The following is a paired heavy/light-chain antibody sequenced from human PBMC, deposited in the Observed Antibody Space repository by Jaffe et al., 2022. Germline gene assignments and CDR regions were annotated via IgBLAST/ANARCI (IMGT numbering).Heavy chain of an antibody. J-gene: IGHJ4*02. V-gene: IGHV3-74*01. D-gene: IGHD1-26*01. CDR1: GFTFSSYW. CDR3: TRGIAESGTDY. CDR2: INNDGSGT. Sequence: EVQLVESGGGLVQPGGSLRLSCAVSGFTFSSYWMHWVRQAPGKGLVWVSRINNDGSGTSYAASVKGRFTISRDNAKNTLYLQLNSLRAEDTAVYYCTRGIAESGTDYWGQGTLVTVSS.
Light chain of an antibody. Sequence: ENVLTQSPGTLSLSPGERATLSCRASQSVNSNYLAWYQQKPGQAPRLLIYGASSRATGIPDRFSGSGSGTDFTLTISRLEPEDFAVYHCQQYGSSPWTFGQGTKVEIK. J-gene: IGKJ1*01. CDR3: QQYGSSPWT. CDR1: QSVNSNY. CDR2: GAS. V-gene: IGKV3-20*01.